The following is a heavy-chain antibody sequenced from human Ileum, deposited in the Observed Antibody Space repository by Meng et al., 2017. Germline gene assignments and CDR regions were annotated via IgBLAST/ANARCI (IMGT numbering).Heavy chain of an antibody. CDR1: GFTFSGSG. CDR3: SSVDIASRSDS. J-gene: IGHJ4*02. Sequence: EVELGEAGGGLVQPGGALKLSCAASGFTFSGSGIHWVRQASGQGLEWVGRVRSKANNYATTYAASVNGRFTISRDDSKNTAYLEMNSLKTEDTAVYYCSSVDIASRSDSWGQGTLVTVSS. D-gene: IGHD5-12*01. V-gene: IGHV3-73*02. CDR2: VRSKANNYAT.